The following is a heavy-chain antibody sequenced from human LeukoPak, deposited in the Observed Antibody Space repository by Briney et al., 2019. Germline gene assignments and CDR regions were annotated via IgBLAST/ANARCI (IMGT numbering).Heavy chain of an antibody. CDR1: GGSISSYY. CDR3: ARVGGTNYYYYGMDV. D-gene: IGHD2-2*01. V-gene: IGHV4-59*01. J-gene: IGHJ6*02. Sequence: SETLSLTCTVSGGSISSYYWSWIRQPPGKGLEWIGYIYDSGSTNYNPSLKSRVTISVDTSKNQFSLKLSSVTATDTAVYYCARVGGTNYYYYGMDVWGQGTTVTVSS. CDR2: IYDSGST.